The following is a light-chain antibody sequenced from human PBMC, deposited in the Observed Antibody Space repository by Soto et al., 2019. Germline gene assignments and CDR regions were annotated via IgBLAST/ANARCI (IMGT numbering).Light chain of an antibody. V-gene: IGLV2-14*03. J-gene: IGLJ2*01. Sequence: QSALTQPASVSGSPGQSITISCTGTSSDVGGYKYVSWYQHQPGKAPKLMFYGVDNRPSGVSNRFSASKSGNTASLTISGLQAEDEAEYYRVSYTSTTTLVFGGGTKLTVL. CDR3: VSYTSTTTLV. CDR2: GVD. CDR1: SSDVGGYKY.